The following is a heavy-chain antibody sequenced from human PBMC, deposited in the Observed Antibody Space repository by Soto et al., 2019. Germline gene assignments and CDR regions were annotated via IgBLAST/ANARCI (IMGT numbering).Heavy chain of an antibody. D-gene: IGHD3-22*01. CDR2: ISGSGGST. CDR3: AKDHLGSSGY. J-gene: IGHJ4*02. Sequence: GSLRLCQRASGVTCISDAMSWVRQAQGKGLEWVSAISGSGGSTYYADSVKGRFTISRDNSKNTLYLQMNSLRAEDTAVYYCAKDHLGSSGYWGQGTLVTGSS. V-gene: IGHV3-23*01. CDR1: GVTCISDA.